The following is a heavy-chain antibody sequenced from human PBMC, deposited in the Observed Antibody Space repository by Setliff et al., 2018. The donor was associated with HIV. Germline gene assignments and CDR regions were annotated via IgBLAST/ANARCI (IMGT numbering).Heavy chain of an antibody. V-gene: IGHV3-11*04. CDR1: GFTFTNYY. J-gene: IGHJ4*02. D-gene: IGHD6-19*01. Sequence: GSLRLSCAASGFTFTNYYMSWIRQAPGKGLELLSYISVSGTDIKYADSVKGRFTISRDNAKNSLYLQLNNVRAEDTAVYYCTRMIPPRSNRFSSGWFDYWGQGTVVTV. CDR2: ISVSGTDI. CDR3: TRMIPPRSNRFSSGWFDY.